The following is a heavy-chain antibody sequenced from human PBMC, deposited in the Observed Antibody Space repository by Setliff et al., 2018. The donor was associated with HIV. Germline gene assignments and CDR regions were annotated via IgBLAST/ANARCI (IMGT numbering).Heavy chain of an antibody. CDR1: GYTFTTYD. V-gene: IGHV1-18*01. Sequence: ASVKVSCKPSGYTFTTYDISWVRQAPGQGLEWLGWIGGYNANTYYAQKFQGRVTMTRDTSTSTVYMELSSLRSDDTAVYYCARLRPTAFFDYWGQGTLVTVSS. CDR2: IGGYNANT. CDR3: ARLRPTAFFDY. J-gene: IGHJ4*02. D-gene: IGHD3-3*01.